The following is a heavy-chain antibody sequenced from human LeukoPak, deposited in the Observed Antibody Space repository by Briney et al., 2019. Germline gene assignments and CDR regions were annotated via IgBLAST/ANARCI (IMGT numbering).Heavy chain of an antibody. CDR3: ARGVAVAVYYYYGMDV. J-gene: IGHJ6*02. CDR2: ISSSGSTI. V-gene: IGHV3-11*04. D-gene: IGHD6-19*01. Sequence: KSGGSLRLSCAASGFTFSDYYMSWIRQAPGKGLEWVSYISSSGSTIYYADSVKGRFTISRDNAKNSLYLQMNSLRAEGTAVYYCARGVAVAVYYYYGMDVWGQGTTVTVSS. CDR1: GFTFSDYY.